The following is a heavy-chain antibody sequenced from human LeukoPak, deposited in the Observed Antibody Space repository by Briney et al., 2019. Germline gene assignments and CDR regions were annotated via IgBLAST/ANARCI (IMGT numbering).Heavy chain of an antibody. CDR2: INPNSGGT. V-gene: IGHV1-2*04. J-gene: IGHJ4*02. CDR3: ARDGGSGSYPVH. Sequence: ASVKVSCKASGYTFTGYYMHWVRQAPGQGLEWMGWINPNSGGTNYAQKFQGWVTMIRDTSISTAYMELSRLRSDDTAVYYCARDGGSGSYPVHWGQGTLVTVSS. CDR1: GYTFTGYY. D-gene: IGHD3-10*01.